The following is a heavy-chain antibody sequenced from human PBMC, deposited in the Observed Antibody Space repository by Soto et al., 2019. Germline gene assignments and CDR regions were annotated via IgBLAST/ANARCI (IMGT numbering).Heavy chain of an antibody. CDR3: ARHVRNYDFWSGYLYGMDV. D-gene: IGHD3-3*01. CDR2: IYYSGST. J-gene: IGHJ6*02. CDR1: GGSISSGGYY. Sequence: SETLSLTCTVSGGSISSGGYYWSWIRQHPGKGLEWIGYIYYSGSTYYNPSLKSRVTISVDTSNNQFSLKLSSVTAADTAVYYCARHVRNYDFWSGYLYGMDVGCQGTTVTVS. V-gene: IGHV4-31*03.